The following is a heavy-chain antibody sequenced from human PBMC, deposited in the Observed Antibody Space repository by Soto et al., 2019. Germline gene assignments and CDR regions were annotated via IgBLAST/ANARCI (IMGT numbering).Heavy chain of an antibody. CDR1: GFTFSTYW. Sequence: EVQLVESGGGLVQPGGSLGLSCAAPGFTFSTYWLSWFRQAQGKGLEWVANIKQDGSEKYYVDSVEGRFTISKDNAKNSLYLQMNSLRVEDTAVYYCARRAVAGTLDYWGQGTLVTVSS. D-gene: IGHD6-19*01. CDR2: IKQDGSEK. J-gene: IGHJ4*02. CDR3: ARRAVAGTLDY. V-gene: IGHV3-7*01.